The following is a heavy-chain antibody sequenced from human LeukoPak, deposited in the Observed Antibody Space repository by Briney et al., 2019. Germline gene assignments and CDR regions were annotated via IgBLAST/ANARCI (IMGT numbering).Heavy chain of an antibody. CDR2: IYYSGST. J-gene: IGHJ4*02. CDR1: GGSISSYY. V-gene: IGHV4-59*01. CDR3: AREGGTYGPLDY. D-gene: IGHD3-16*01. Sequence: PSETLSLTCTVSGGSISSYYWSWIRQPPGKGLEWIGYIYYSGSTNYNPSLKSRVTISVDTSKNQFSLKLSSVTAANTAVYFCAREGGTYGPLDYWSQGTLVTVSS.